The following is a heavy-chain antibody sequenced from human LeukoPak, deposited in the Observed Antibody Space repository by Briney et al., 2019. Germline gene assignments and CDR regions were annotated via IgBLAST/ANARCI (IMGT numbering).Heavy chain of an antibody. CDR3: ARGSSSLDY. CDR2: ISAYSGNT. D-gene: IGHD6-13*01. V-gene: IGHV1-18*01. CDR1: GGTFSSYA. J-gene: IGHJ4*02. Sequence: GASVKVSCKASGGTFSSYAISWVRQAPGQGLEWMGWISAYSGNTNYAQKLQGRVTVTTDTSTTTAYMHLRSLRSDDTAVYYCARGSSSLDYWGQGTLVTVSS.